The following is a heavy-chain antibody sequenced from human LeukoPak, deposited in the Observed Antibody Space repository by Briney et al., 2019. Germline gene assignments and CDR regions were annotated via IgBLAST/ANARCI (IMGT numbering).Heavy chain of an antibody. CDR2: IYPADSDT. D-gene: IGHD3-10*01. Sequence: IIYPADSDTRYSPSFQGQVTISADKSISTAYLQWSSLKASDTAMYYCARVSSGSYYGGLDYWGQGTLVTVSS. V-gene: IGHV5-51*01. J-gene: IGHJ4*02. CDR3: ARVSSGSYYGGLDY.